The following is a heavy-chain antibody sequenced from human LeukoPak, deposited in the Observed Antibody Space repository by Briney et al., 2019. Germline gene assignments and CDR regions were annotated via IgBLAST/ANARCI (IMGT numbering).Heavy chain of an antibody. D-gene: IGHD3-22*01. Sequence: PGGSLRLSCAASGFTFSSYAMHWVRQAPGKGLEWVSSISSSSSYIYYVDSVKGRFTISRDNAKNSLYLQMNSLRAEDTAVYYCARADTYYYDSRGYYTFDYWGQGTLVTVSS. CDR2: ISSSSSYI. CDR1: GFTFSSYA. V-gene: IGHV3-21*01. CDR3: ARADTYYYDSRGYYTFDY. J-gene: IGHJ4*02.